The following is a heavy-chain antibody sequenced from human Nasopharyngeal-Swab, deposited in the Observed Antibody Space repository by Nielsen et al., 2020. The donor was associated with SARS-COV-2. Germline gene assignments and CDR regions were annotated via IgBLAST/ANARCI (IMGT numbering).Heavy chain of an antibody. J-gene: IGHJ3*02. CDR3: AKHTAGWFGGDAFDI. CDR1: GFTFSNAW. CDR2: IKSKTDGGTT. V-gene: IGHV3-15*07. D-gene: IGHD3-10*01. Sequence: GGSLRLSCAASGFTFSNAWMNWVRQAPGKGLEWVGRIKSKTDGGTTDYAAPVKGRFTISRDDSKNTLYLQMNSLNTEDTAVYYCAKHTAGWFGGDAFDIWGQGTVVTVSS.